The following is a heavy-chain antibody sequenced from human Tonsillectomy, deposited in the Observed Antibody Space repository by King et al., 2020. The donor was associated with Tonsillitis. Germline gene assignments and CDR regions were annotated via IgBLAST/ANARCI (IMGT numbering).Heavy chain of an antibody. Sequence: LQSSGPGLAKHSETLSLTRSVSGGSISTYYWSWIRQPPGKGLEWHAYIYLSGSTNYNPTHKTRATISVDTSKNQFSLKVSSVTAADTAVYYCARLIAVAGEFDHWGQGTLVTVSS. V-gene: IGHV4-59*01. CDR1: GGSISTYY. CDR2: IYLSGST. J-gene: IGHJ4*02. CDR3: ARLIAVAGEFDH. D-gene: IGHD6-19*01.